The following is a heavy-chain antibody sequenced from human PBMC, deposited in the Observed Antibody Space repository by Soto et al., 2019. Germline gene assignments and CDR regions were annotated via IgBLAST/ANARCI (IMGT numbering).Heavy chain of an antibody. J-gene: IGHJ3*01. CDR3: AKDPRYTSSLNAFDV. CDR1: GFTFSRYV. Sequence: EVPLLESGGGLAQPGGSLRLSCTASGFTFSRYVISWVRQAPGKGLEWVSGISGSGGSTFYADSVKGRFTISRDNSKNTLYLQMNSLRAEDTAVYYCAKDPRYTSSLNAFDVWGQGTMVAVSS. D-gene: IGHD6-13*01. CDR2: ISGSGGST. V-gene: IGHV3-23*01.